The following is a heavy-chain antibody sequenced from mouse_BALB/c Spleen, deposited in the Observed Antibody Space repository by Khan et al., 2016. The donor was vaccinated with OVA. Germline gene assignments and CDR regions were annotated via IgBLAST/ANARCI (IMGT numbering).Heavy chain of an antibody. D-gene: IGHD2-12*01. CDR2: ILPGSGST. V-gene: IGHV1-9*01. Sequence: QVQLQQSGAELMKPGASVKISCKATGYTFSSYWIEWVKQRPGHGIEWIGEILPGSGSTRYNEKLKGKATFTADTSSNQAYMQLSSLTSEGSVVYYGAREIRPDWYFDVWGAGTPVTVSS. CDR3: AREIRPDWYFDV. J-gene: IGHJ1*01. CDR1: GYTFSSYW.